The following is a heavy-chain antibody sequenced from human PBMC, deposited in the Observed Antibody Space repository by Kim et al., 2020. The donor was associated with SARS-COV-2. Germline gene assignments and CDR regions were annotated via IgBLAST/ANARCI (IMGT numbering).Heavy chain of an antibody. Sequence: ASVKVSCKASGYTFTSYWIHWVRQAPGQGLEWMGMINPSNACTRYAQSFRGRVTTTSDTSTSTASMELSSLTSEDTAVYYCARAWDQNFDFWGQGTLVTVSS. V-gene: IGHV1-46*01. D-gene: IGHD1-26*01. J-gene: IGHJ4*02. CDR1: GYTFTSYW. CDR3: ARAWDQNFDF. CDR2: INPSNACT.